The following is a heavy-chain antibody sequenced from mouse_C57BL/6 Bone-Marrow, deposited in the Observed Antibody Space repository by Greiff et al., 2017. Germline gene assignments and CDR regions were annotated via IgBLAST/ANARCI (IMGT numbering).Heavy chain of an antibody. CDR2: IDPSDSYT. CDR3: ARIHYGSSLRWYFDV. D-gene: IGHD1-1*01. Sequence: QVQLQQPGAELVMPGASVKLSCKASGYTFTSYWMHWVKQRPGQGLEWIGEIDPSDSYTNYNQKFKGKSTLTVDKSSSTAYMQLSSLTSEDSAVYYCARIHYGSSLRWYFDVWGTGTTVTVSS. V-gene: IGHV1-69*01. CDR1: GYTFTSYW. J-gene: IGHJ1*03.